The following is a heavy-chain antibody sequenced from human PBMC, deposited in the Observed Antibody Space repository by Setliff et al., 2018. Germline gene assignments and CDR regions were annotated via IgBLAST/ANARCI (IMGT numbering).Heavy chain of an antibody. Sequence: ASVKVSCKASGYTFTSYYMRWVRQAPGQGLEWMGIINPSGGSTSYAQKFQGRVTMTRDTSTSTVYMELSSLGSEDTAVYYCAREAKRNVVVVVAATPVYWGQGTLVTVSS. CDR2: INPSGGST. D-gene: IGHD2-15*01. J-gene: IGHJ4*02. CDR3: AREAKRNVVVVVAATPVY. CDR1: GYTFTSYY. V-gene: IGHV1-46*01.